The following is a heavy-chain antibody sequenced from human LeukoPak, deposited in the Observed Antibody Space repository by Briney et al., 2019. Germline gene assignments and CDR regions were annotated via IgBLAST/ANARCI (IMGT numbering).Heavy chain of an antibody. CDR1: GFTFDDYA. CDR2: ISWNSGSI. J-gene: IGHJ4*02. D-gene: IGHD2-2*02. V-gene: IGHV3-9*01. CDR3: AKDKYPRGSYCDY. Sequence: GGSLRLSCAASGFTFDDYAMHWVRQAPGKGLEWVSGISWNSGSIGYADSVKGRFTISRDNAKNSLYLQMNSLRAEDTALYYCAKDKYPRGSYCDYWGQGTLVTVSS.